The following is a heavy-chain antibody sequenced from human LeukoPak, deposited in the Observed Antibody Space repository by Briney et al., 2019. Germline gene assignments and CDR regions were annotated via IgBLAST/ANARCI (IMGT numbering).Heavy chain of an antibody. CDR2: ISSSSSYI. V-gene: IGHV3-21*01. J-gene: IGHJ4*02. Sequence: GGSLRLSCAASGFTFSSYSMKWVRQAPGKGLEWVSSISSSSSYIYYADSVKGRFTISRDNANNSLYLQMNSLRAEDTAVYYCARDRGIAAAETDYWGQGTLVTVSS. CDR3: ARDRGIAAAETDY. CDR1: GFTFSSYS. D-gene: IGHD6-13*01.